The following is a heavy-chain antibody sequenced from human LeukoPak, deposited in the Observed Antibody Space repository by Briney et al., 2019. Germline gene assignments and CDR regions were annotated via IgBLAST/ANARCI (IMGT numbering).Heavy chain of an antibody. Sequence: SETLSPTCTVSGGSISSSSYYWGWIRQPPGKGLEWIGSIYYSGSTYYNPSLKSRVTISVDTSKNQFSLKLSSVTAADTAVYYCASAKWPNGDYEHDEGDYWGQGTLVTVSS. CDR1: GGSISSSSYY. D-gene: IGHD4-17*01. V-gene: IGHV4-39*07. CDR2: IYYSGST. CDR3: ASAKWPNGDYEHDEGDY. J-gene: IGHJ4*02.